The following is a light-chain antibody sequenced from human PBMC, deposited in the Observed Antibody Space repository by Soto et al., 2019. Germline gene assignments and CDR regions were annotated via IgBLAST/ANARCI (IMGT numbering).Light chain of an antibody. CDR1: SSDVGGYNY. V-gene: IGLV2-14*01. CDR2: DVS. J-gene: IGLJ1*01. CDR3: SSHTSSSTREV. Sequence: QSALTQPASVSGSPGQSITISCTGTSSDVGGYNYVSWYQQHPGKAPKLMIYDVSNRPSGVSNRFSGSKSGNTASLTISGLQAEDEADYYCSSHTSSSTREVFGTGTKVTVL.